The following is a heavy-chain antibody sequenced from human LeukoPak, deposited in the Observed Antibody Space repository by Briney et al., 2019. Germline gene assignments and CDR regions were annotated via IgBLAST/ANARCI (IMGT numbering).Heavy chain of an antibody. V-gene: IGHV1-69*04. CDR2: IIPILGIA. Sequence: ASVKVSCKASGGTFSSYAISWVRQAPGQGLEWMGRIIPILGIANYAQKFQGRVTITADKSTSTAYMELSSLRSEDTAVYYCARAGPLRYYYGMDVRGQGTTVTVSS. D-gene: IGHD1-14*01. CDR1: GGTFSSYA. J-gene: IGHJ6*02. CDR3: ARAGPLRYYYGMDV.